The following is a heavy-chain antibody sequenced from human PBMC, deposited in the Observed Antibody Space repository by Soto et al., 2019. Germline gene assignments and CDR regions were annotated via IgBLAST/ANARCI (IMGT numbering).Heavy chain of an antibody. CDR2: ISGSSGST. V-gene: IGHV3-23*01. Sequence: PGGSLRLSCAASGFTFSSYSMNWVRQAPGKGLEWVSSISGSSGSTYYADSVKGRFTISRDNSKNTLYLQMNSLRAGDTAVYYCAKTIGYYYDSSGSHWGQGTLVTVSS. CDR1: GFTFSSYS. D-gene: IGHD3-22*01. CDR3: AKTIGYYYDSSGSH. J-gene: IGHJ4*02.